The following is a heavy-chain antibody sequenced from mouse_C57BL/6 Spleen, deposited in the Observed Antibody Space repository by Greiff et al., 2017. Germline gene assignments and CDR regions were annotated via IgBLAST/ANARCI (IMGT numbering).Heavy chain of an antibody. Sequence: VQLKQSGAELVRPGASVKLSCTASGFNIKDYYMHWVKQRPEQGLEWIGRIDPEDGDTEYAPKFPGKATMTADTSSNTAYLQLSSLTSEDTAVYYCTTDYYYGSSYPAWFAYWGQGTLVTVSA. V-gene: IGHV14-1*01. CDR2: IDPEDGDT. CDR1: GFNIKDYY. D-gene: IGHD1-1*01. CDR3: TTDYYYGSSYPAWFAY. J-gene: IGHJ3*01.